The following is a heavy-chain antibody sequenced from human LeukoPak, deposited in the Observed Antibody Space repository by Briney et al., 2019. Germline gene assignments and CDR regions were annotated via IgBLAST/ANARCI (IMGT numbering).Heavy chain of an antibody. CDR2: INHSGST. V-gene: IGHV4-34*01. D-gene: IGHD6-19*01. CDR1: GGSFSGYY. J-gene: IGHJ4*02. CDR3: AGIAVAGTVGY. Sequence: SETLSLTCAVYGGSFSGYYWSWIRQPPGKGLEWIGEINHSGSTNYNPSLKSRVTISVDTSKNQFSLKLSSVTAADTAVYYCAGIAVAGTVGYWGQGTLVTVTS.